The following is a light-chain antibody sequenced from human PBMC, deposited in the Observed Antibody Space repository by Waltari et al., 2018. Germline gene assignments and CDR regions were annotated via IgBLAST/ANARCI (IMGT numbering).Light chain of an antibody. CDR1: RSNIGSNY. CDR3: AAWDDSLRGV. CDR2: RNN. Sequence: QSVLTQPPSASGTPGQRVTISCSGSRSNIGSNYVYWYQQLPGTAPKLLIYRNNLRPSGVPDRFSGSKSGTSASLAISGLRSEDEADYYCAAWDDSLRGVFGAGTKVTVL. J-gene: IGLJ1*01. V-gene: IGLV1-47*01.